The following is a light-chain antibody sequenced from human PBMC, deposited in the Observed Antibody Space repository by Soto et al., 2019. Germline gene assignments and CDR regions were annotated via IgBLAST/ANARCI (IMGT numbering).Light chain of an antibody. CDR3: QQYNSYPLA. CDR1: QSISSW. V-gene: IGKV1-5*03. Sequence: DLQMTQSPSTLSASVGDRVTITCRASQSISSWLAWYQQKPGKAPNLLIYKASSLESGVPSRFSGSGSGTEFTLTISSLQPDDLATYYCQQYNSYPLAFGGGTKVEIK. J-gene: IGKJ4*01. CDR2: KAS.